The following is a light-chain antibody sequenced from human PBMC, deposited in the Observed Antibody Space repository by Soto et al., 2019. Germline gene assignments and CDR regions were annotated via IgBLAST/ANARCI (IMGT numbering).Light chain of an antibody. Sequence: DIQLTQSPSFLSASVGDRVTITCRASQGISSFLAWYQQKPGKAPKLLIYTASTLQSGVPSRFSGSGSGTEFTLTISSLQPEDFATYSCQQLYTYPYTFGQGTKLEIK. CDR2: TAS. CDR3: QQLYTYPYT. CDR1: QGISSF. J-gene: IGKJ2*01. V-gene: IGKV1-9*01.